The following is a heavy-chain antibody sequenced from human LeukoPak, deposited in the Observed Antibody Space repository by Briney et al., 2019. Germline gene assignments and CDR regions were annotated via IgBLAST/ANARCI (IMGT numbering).Heavy chain of an antibody. D-gene: IGHD2-21*01. Sequence: GGSLRLSCAASGFIFNNYAMNWVRQAPGKGLEWVSVIGGSGRFTYYTDSVKGRFTISRDNSKNTLYLQMNSLTAEDTAVYYCVRAYHPGGWFDPWGQGTLVTVSS. CDR1: GFIFNNYA. V-gene: IGHV3-23*01. CDR3: VRAYHPGGWFDP. CDR2: IGGSGRFT. J-gene: IGHJ5*02.